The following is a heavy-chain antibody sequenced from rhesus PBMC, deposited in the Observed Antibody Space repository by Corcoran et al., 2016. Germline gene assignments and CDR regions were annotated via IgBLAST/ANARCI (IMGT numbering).Heavy chain of an antibody. CDR1: GGSISSNY. D-gene: IGHD6-31*01. CDR3: AREGGSSGWYN. V-gene: IGHV4S11*01. Sequence: QVQLQESGPGLVQPLETLSLTCAVSGGSISSNYWSWTRQPPGKGLEWIGYIYGSGSSTNYNPSLKSRVTLSVDTSKNQFSLKLSSVTAADTAVYYCAREGGSSGWYNWGQGVLVTVSS. CDR2: IYGSGSST. J-gene: IGHJ4*01.